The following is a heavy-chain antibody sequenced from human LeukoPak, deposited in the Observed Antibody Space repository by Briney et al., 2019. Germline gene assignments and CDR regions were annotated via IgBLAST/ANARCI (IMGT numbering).Heavy chain of an antibody. Sequence: SETLSLTCAVYGGSFSGYYWSWIRQPPGKGLEWIGEINHSGSTNYNPSLKSRVTISVDTSKNQFSLKLSSVTAADTAVYYCARGRGPTYFDYWGQGTLVTVSP. V-gene: IGHV4-34*01. CDR3: ARGRGPTYFDY. D-gene: IGHD1-26*01. CDR1: GGSFSGYY. J-gene: IGHJ4*02. CDR2: INHSGST.